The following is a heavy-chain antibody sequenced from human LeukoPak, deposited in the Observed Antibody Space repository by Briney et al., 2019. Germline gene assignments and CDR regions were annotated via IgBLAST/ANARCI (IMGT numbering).Heavy chain of an antibody. V-gene: IGHV1-46*01. CDR1: GYTFTSYY. Sequence: GGSLRLSCAASGYTFTSYYMHWVRQAPGQGLEWMGLINPSGGSTNYAQKFQGRVTMTRDTSTSTVYMELSSLRSEDTAVYYCARDSVAGDYYFDYWGQGTLVTVSS. J-gene: IGHJ4*02. CDR2: INPSGGST. D-gene: IGHD6-19*01. CDR3: ARDSVAGDYYFDY.